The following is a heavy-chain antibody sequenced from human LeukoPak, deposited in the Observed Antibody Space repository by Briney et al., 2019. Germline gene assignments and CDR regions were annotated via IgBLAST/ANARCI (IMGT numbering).Heavy chain of an antibody. Sequence: PSETLSLTCTVSGDSISSGSYYWSWIRQPAGKGLEWIGRIYTSGSTNYNPSLKSRVTISVDTSKNQFSLKLSSVTAADTAVYYCARDGWYSSSSGYGTDWGQGTLVTVSS. V-gene: IGHV4-61*02. D-gene: IGHD6-6*01. CDR2: IYTSGST. CDR3: ARDGWYSSSSGYGTD. CDR1: GDSISSGSYY. J-gene: IGHJ4*02.